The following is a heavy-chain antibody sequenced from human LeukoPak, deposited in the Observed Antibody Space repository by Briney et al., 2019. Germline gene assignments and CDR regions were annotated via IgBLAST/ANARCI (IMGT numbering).Heavy chain of an antibody. J-gene: IGHJ6*02. CDR2: ISSSSRYI. D-gene: IGHD2-2*03. CDR3: ARSLDIGVVPADIPHYYYYGMEV. CDR1: GFTFSSYS. Sequence: WGSLRLSGAASGFTFSSYSMNWVGQAPGKGLKWVSSISSSSRYIYYADSVKGRFTISGDNAKNSLYLQMHRLRDEDTAVYYCARSLDIGVVPADIPHYYYYGMEVWGQGTTVTVSS. V-gene: IGHV3-21*01.